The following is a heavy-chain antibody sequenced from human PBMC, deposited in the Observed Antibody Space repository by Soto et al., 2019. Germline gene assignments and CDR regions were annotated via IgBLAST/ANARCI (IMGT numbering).Heavy chain of an antibody. CDR2: IYYSGST. CDR3: AGGREIHSKGDYGMDV. CDR1: GGSISSGGYY. D-gene: IGHD4-4*01. Sequence: QVQLQESGPGLVKPSQTLSLTCTVFGGSISSGGYYWSWIRQHPGKGLEGIGYIYYSGSTYYNPSHKGRVTLCVDTTKKQFSLKMSYMNAAAPAVYYWAGGREIHSKGDYGMDVWGQGTTVTVSS. V-gene: IGHV4-31*03. J-gene: IGHJ6*02.